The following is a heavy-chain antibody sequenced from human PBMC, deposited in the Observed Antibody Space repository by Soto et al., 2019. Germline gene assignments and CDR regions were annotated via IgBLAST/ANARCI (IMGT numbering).Heavy chain of an antibody. Sequence: TLSLTCTVSGGSISSGGYYWSWIRQHPGKGLEWIGYIYYSGSTYYNPSLKSRVTISVDTSKNQFYLKLSSVTAADTAVYYCARFSMIAAAGWVDYWGEGTLVTVFS. CDR2: IYYSGST. CDR3: ARFSMIAAAGWVDY. J-gene: IGHJ4*02. CDR1: GGSISSGGYY. D-gene: IGHD6-13*01. V-gene: IGHV4-31*03.